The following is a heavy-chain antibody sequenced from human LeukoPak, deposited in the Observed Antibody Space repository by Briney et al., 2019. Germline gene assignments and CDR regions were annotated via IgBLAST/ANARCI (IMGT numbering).Heavy chain of an antibody. V-gene: IGHV4-59*11. CDR2: IYYSGST. CDR1: GGSISGHY. D-gene: IGHD6-6*01. J-gene: IGHJ5*02. CDR3: ALYFTSSFSWFDP. Sequence: SETLSLTCTVSGGSISGHYWSWIRQPPGKGLEWIGYIYYSGSTNYNPSLKSRVTISVDTSKNQFSLELSSVTAADTAVYYCALYFTSSFSWFDPWGQGTLVTVSS.